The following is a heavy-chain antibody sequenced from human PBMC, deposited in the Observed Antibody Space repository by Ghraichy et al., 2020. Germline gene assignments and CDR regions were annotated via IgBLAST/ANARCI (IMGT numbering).Heavy chain of an antibody. CDR3: AKDYSSGWYDAFDM. D-gene: IGHD6-19*01. CDR2: INNTGANT. CDR1: GFTFSTYG. Sequence: GESLRLSCAASGFTFSTYGMSWVRQAPGKGLEWVSSINNTGANTNYAGSVKGRFTISRDNYKNTLYLQMSSLRAEDTALYYCAKDYSSGWYDAFDMWGQGTMVTVSS. V-gene: IGHV3-23*01. J-gene: IGHJ3*02.